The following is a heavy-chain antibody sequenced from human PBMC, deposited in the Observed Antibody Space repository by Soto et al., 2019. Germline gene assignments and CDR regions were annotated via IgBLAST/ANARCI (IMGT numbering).Heavy chain of an antibody. D-gene: IGHD6-13*01. CDR1: GGTFSNHA. V-gene: IGHV1-69*15. Sequence: QVHLVQSGAEVKKPGSSVKVSCKAPGGTFSNHAINWVRHAPGQGLELMGRIIPIFSTTNYAQKFQGRVTMTADEATITAYLELSNRKQHDTAVDDCAREVAADGTFREDVFDIWGQGTLVTVSS. CDR2: IIPIFSTT. J-gene: IGHJ3*02. CDR3: AREVAADGTFREDVFDI.